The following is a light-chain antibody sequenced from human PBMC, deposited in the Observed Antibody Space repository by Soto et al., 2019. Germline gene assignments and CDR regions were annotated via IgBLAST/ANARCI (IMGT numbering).Light chain of an antibody. J-gene: IGKJ5*01. Sequence: DIQLTQSPSFLSASVGDRVTITCRASQGISSYLAWYQHKPGKAPKLLIYAASTLQSGVPSRFSGSGSGTEFTITISSLQPEAFAPYYCKQLNSYPTFGQGTRLEIK. CDR3: KQLNSYPT. CDR1: QGISSY. V-gene: IGKV1-9*01. CDR2: AAS.